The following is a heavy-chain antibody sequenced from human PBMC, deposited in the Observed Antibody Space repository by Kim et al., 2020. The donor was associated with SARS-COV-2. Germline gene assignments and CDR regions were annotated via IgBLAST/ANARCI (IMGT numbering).Heavy chain of an antibody. J-gene: IGHJ4*02. V-gene: IGHV3-30*07. D-gene: IGHD6-13*01. CDR3: ARDQSGGYSSSWNDY. Sequence: ADSVKGRLTIPRENYKNTLYLQMNSVRAEDTAVYYCARDQSGGYSSSWNDYWGQGTLVTVSS.